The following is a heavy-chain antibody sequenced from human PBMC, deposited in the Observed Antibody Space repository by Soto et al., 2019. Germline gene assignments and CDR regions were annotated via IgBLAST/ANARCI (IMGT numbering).Heavy chain of an antibody. CDR3: ARDDVSGSSGWFDP. D-gene: IGHD6-6*01. Sequence: SETLSLTCAVSGYSISSGYYWGWIRQPPGKGLEWIGSIYHSGSTYYNPSLKSRVTISVDTSKNQFSLKLSSVTAADTAVYYCARDDVSGSSGWFDPWGQGTQVTVSS. CDR1: GYSISSGYY. CDR2: IYHSGST. V-gene: IGHV4-38-2*02. J-gene: IGHJ5*02.